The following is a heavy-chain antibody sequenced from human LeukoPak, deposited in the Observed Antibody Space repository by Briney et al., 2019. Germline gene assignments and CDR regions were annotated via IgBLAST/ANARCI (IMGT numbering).Heavy chain of an antibody. Sequence: GGSLRLSCAASGFTFSRYGMHWVRQAPGRGLDWVAVTSYDGGNEYYADSVKGRFTISRDNSKNTLYLQMNSLRAEDTAVYYCANGGNGDFDYWGQGTLVTVSS. CDR1: GFTFSRYG. D-gene: IGHD1-1*01. V-gene: IGHV3-30*18. CDR2: TSYDGGNE. CDR3: ANGGNGDFDY. J-gene: IGHJ4*02.